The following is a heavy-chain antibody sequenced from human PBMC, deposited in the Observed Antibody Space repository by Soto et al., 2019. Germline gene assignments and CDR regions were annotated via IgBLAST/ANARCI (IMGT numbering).Heavy chain of an antibody. D-gene: IGHD4-17*01. CDR3: AKPSAIPSTVTTYWYFDL. CDR1: GFTFSSYA. J-gene: IGHJ2*01. V-gene: IGHV3-23*01. CDR2: TRYSGDTT. Sequence: EVQLLESGGGLVQPGGSLRLSCAASGFTFSSYAMSWVRQAPGKGLEWVSATRYSGDTTYYTDSVKGRFTISRDNSQNTLYLQMNSLIAEDTAVYYCAKPSAIPSTVTTYWYFDLWGRGTLVTVSS.